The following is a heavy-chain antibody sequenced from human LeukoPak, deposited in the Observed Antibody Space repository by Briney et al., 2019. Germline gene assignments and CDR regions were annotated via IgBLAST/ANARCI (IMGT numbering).Heavy chain of an antibody. CDR1: GFTFSSYE. CDR3: ARDRLLWFGEAPDY. D-gene: IGHD3-10*01. CDR2: ISSSGSTI. Sequence: GGSPRLSCAASGFTFSSYEMNWVRQAPGKGLEWVSYISSSGSTIYYADSVKGRFTISRDNAKNSLYLQMNSLRAEDTAVYYCARDRLLWFGEAPDYWGQGTLVTVSS. V-gene: IGHV3-48*03. J-gene: IGHJ4*02.